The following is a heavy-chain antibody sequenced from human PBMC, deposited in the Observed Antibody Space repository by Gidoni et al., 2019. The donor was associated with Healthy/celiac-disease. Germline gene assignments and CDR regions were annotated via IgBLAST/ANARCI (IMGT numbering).Heavy chain of an antibody. CDR1: GGSISSSSYY. CDR3: ARHTLMPTIDY. D-gene: IGHD2-2*01. J-gene: IGHJ4*02. Sequence: QLQLQESGPGLVKPSETLSLTCTVSGGSISSSSYYWGGIRQPPGKGLEWIGRLYYSGSTYSTPSLKSRVTISVDTSKTQFSLKLSSVTAADTAVYYCARHTLMPTIDYWGQGTLVTVSS. CDR2: LYYSGST. V-gene: IGHV4-39*01.